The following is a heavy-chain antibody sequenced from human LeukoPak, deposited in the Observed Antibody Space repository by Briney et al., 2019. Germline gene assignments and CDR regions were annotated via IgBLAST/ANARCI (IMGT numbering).Heavy chain of an antibody. J-gene: IGHJ4*02. D-gene: IGHD4-23*01. Sequence: PSETLSLTCAVSGGSISSGGYSWSWIRQPPGNGLEWIGYIYYSGSTYYNPSLKSRVTISVDTSKNQFSLKLSSVTAADTAVYYCARGSPSLRGLVYWGQGTLVTVSS. V-gene: IGHV4-30-4*07. CDR3: ARGSPSLRGLVY. CDR1: GGSISSGGYS. CDR2: IYYSGST.